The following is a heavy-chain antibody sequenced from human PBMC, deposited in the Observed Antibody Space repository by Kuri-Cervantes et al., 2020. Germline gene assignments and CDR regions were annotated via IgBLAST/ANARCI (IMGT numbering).Heavy chain of an antibody. J-gene: IGHJ4*02. CDR2: ISSSSSYI. V-gene: IGHV3-21*01. CDR3: ARDGECGGDYYYGLDFDY. Sequence: GESLKISCAASGFTFSSYSMNWVRQAPGKGLEWVSSISSSSSYIYYADSVKGRFTISRDNAKNSLYLQMNSLRAEDTAVYYCARDGECGGDYYYGLDFDYWGQGTLVTVSS. D-gene: IGHD2-21*02. CDR1: GFTFSSYS.